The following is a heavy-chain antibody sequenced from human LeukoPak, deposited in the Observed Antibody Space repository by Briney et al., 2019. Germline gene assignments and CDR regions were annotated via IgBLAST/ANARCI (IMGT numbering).Heavy chain of an antibody. V-gene: IGHV3-33*01. CDR1: GFTFSSYG. CDR2: IWYDGSNK. CDR3: ARVAEIPFGDLEYYFDY. D-gene: IGHD1-14*01. Sequence: GRSLRLSCAASGFTFSSYGMHWVRQAPGKGLEWVAVIWYDGSNKYYADSVKGRFTISRDNSKNTLYLQMNSLRAEDTAVYYCARVAEIPFGDLEYYFDYWGQGTLVTVSS. J-gene: IGHJ4*02.